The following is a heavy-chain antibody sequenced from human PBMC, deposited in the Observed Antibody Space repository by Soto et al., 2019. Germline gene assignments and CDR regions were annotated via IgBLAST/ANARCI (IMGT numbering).Heavy chain of an antibody. D-gene: IGHD3-22*01. CDR2: ISYDGVNK. J-gene: IGHJ3*02. CDR1: GFTFSNYG. Sequence: GGSLRLSCAASGFTFSNYGMHWVRQAPGKRQEWVAVISYDGVNKYYADSVKGRFTISRDNSKDTLYLQMNSLRPEDTAVYYCAKTNTHHYYDSSSSPDAFHIWGQGTMVTVSS. CDR3: AKTNTHHYYDSSSSPDAFHI. V-gene: IGHV3-30*18.